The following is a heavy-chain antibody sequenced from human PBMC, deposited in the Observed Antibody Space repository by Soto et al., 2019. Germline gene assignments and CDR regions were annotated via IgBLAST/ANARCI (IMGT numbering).Heavy chain of an antibody. D-gene: IGHD5-18*01. CDR2: IYYSGSA. CDR1: GGSVSSGSYY. V-gene: IGHV4-61*01. Sequence: SETLSLTCTVSGGSVSSGSYYWSWIRQPPGKGLEWIGYIYYSGSANYNPSLKSRVTISVDTSKNQFSLKLSSVTAADTAVYYCASTSKQLWPYDFDYWGQGTLVTVSS. J-gene: IGHJ4*02. CDR3: ASTSKQLWPYDFDY.